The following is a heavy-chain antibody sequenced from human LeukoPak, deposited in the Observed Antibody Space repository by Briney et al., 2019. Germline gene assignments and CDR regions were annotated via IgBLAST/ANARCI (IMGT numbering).Heavy chain of an antibody. J-gene: IGHJ5*02. CDR1: GGSISSSSYY. V-gene: IGHV4-39*01. CDR3: ARTLGEYQLLLNNWFDP. Sequence: PSETLSLTCTVSGGSISSSSYYWGWIRQPPGKGLEWIGSIYYTRSTYYNPSLRSRVTISVDTSKNQFSLKLTSVTAADTAVYYCARTLGEYQLLLNNWFDPWGQGTLVTVSS. D-gene: IGHD2-2*01. CDR2: IYYTRST.